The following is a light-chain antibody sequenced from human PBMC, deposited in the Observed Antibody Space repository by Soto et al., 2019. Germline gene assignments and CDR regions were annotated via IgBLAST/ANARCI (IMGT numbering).Light chain of an antibody. CDR3: QQRNSWPWT. Sequence: EIVLSQSACALSLSPGERATLSCRASQSVSSSYLAWYQQKPGQAPRLLIYDASTRATGIPARFSGSGSGTDFTLTISSLEPEDFAVYYCQQRNSWPWTFGQRTKV. V-gene: IGKV3D-20*02. CDR2: DAS. CDR1: QSVSSSY. J-gene: IGKJ1*01.